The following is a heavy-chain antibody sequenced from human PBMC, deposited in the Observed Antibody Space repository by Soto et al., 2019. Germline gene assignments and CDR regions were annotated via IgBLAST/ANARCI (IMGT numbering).Heavy chain of an antibody. CDR1: GFTFDDYT. D-gene: IGHD3-10*01. V-gene: IGHV3-43*01. Sequence: GGSLRLSCGASGFTFDDYTMHWVRQAPGKGLEWVSLISWDGAWTYYADSLRGRFTISRDNGKNSLYLQMNSLRTEDTALYYCAKDTLPATYGSGTLQTYGMDVWGQGTTVTVSS. CDR3: AKDTLPATYGSGTLQTYGMDV. J-gene: IGHJ6*02. CDR2: ISWDGAWT.